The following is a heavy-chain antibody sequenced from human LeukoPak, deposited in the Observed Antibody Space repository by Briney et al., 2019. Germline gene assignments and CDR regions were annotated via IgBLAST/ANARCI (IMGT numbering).Heavy chain of an antibody. Sequence: ASVKVSCKASGYTFTSYYMHWVRQAPGQGLEWMGIINPSGGSTSYAQKFQGRVTMTRDTSTSTVYMELSSLRSEDTAVYYCARAPVRRYDILTGYFRAFGIWGQGTMVTVSS. J-gene: IGHJ3*02. CDR1: GYTFTSYY. CDR3: ARAPVRRYDILTGYFRAFGI. CDR2: INPSGGST. V-gene: IGHV1-46*03. D-gene: IGHD3-9*01.